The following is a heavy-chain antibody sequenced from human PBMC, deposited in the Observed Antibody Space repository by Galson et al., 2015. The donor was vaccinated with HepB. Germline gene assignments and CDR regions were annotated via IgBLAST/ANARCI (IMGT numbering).Heavy chain of an antibody. CDR1: GLIFSDSS. J-gene: IGHJ4*02. V-gene: IGHV3-30*02. CDR2: LQHDESRV. CDR3: AKDNPVLSS. Sequence: SLRLSCAASGLIFSDSSMHWVRQSPGKGLEWLSFLQHDESRVFYGDTVKGRFTISRDSSKNMLFLQMNSLTTEDSGVYYCAKDNPVLSSWGQGTLVTVSS.